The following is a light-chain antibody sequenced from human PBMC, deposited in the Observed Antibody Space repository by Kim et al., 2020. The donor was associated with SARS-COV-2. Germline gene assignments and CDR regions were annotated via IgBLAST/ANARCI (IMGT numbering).Light chain of an antibody. CDR3: MQGTHWPRT. J-gene: IGKJ1*01. V-gene: IGKV2-30*02. Sequence: DVVMTQSPLSLPVTLGQPASISCRSSQSLVHSDGNTYLSWFKQRPGQSPRRLIYTVSNRDSGVPDRFSGSGSGTDFTLKISRVEAEDVGIYYCMQGTHWPRTFGQGTKVEIK. CDR2: TVS. CDR1: QSLVHSDGNTY.